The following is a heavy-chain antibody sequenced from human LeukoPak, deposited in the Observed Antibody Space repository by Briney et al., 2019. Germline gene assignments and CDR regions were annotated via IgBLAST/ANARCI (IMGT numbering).Heavy chain of an antibody. CDR2: ISWNSGRL. CDR1: GFTFDDYA. CDR3: TGIAAAGTDYYGLDV. J-gene: IGHJ6*02. V-gene: IGHV3-9*01. Sequence: GGSLRLSCAASGFTFDDYAMHWVRQAPGKGLEWVSGISWNSGRLGYADSVKGRFTISRDNAKYSLYLQMSDLRAEDTALYYCTGIAAAGTDYYGLDVWGQGTTVTVSS. D-gene: IGHD6-13*01.